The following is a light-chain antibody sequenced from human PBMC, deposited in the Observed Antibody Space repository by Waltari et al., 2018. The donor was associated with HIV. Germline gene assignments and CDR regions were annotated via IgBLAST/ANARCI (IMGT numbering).Light chain of an antibody. CDR2: EGD. V-gene: IGLV2-23*01. CDR1: SSDVGSYNF. CDR3: CSYAGSSTYVV. Sequence: QSALTQPASVSGSPGQSITISCTGTSSDVGSYNFVSWYQQHPGNAPKLIIYEGDKRPSGVSYRFSGSKSGSTASLTISGLQAEVEADYYCCSYAGSSTYVVFGGGTQLTVL. J-gene: IGLJ2*01.